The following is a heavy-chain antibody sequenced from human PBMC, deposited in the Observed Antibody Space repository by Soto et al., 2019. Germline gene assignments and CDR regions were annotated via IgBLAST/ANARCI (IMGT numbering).Heavy chain of an antibody. CDR1: GFTFSSYS. CDR3: ARDPLRYFDWSPVPRDY. Sequence: GGSLRLSCAASGFTFSSYSMNWVRQAPGKGLEWVSYISSSSSTIYYADPVKGRFTISRDNAKNSLYLQMNSLRAEDTAVYYCARDPLRYFDWSPVPRDYWGQGTLVTVSS. V-gene: IGHV3-48*01. CDR2: ISSSSSTI. J-gene: IGHJ4*02. D-gene: IGHD3-9*01.